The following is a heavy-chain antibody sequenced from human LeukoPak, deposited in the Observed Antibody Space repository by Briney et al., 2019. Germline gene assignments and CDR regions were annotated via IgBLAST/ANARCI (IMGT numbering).Heavy chain of an antibody. Sequence: ASVKVSCKASGGTFSSYAISWVRQAPGQGLEWMGGIIPIFGTANYAQKFQGRVTITADESTSTAYMELSSLRSEDTAVYYCARERLSSSHDAFDIWGQGTMVTVSS. CDR2: IIPIFGTA. V-gene: IGHV1-69*13. CDR1: GGTFSSYA. CDR3: ARERLSSSHDAFDI. D-gene: IGHD6-13*01. J-gene: IGHJ3*02.